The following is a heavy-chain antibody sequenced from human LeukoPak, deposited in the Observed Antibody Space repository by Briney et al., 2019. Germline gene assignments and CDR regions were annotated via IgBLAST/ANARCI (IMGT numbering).Heavy chain of an antibody. J-gene: IGHJ4*02. D-gene: IGHD6-19*01. CDR1: GDSVSSGSSY. V-gene: IGHV4-61*01. CDR2: IYHSGST. Sequence: PSETLSLTCTVTGDSVSSGSSYWSWIRQPPGKGLEWIGYIYHSGSTNYNPSLKNRVTISLDTSKNQFSLKLSSVTAADTAVYYCARGGGWYFVYWGQGTLVTVSS. CDR3: ARGGGWYFVY.